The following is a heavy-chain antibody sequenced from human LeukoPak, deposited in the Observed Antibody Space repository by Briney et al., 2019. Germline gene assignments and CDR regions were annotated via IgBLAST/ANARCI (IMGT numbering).Heavy chain of an antibody. CDR2: IYHSGST. V-gene: IGHV4-38-2*02. J-gene: IGHJ4*02. CDR1: GYSISSGYY. Sequence: SETLSLTCTVSGYSISSGYYWGWIRQPPGKGLEWIGSIYHSGSTYYNPSLKSRVTISVDTSKNQFSLKLSSVPAADPAVYYCARDMKTPGGSYSRWGQGPLVTVSS. CDR3: ARDMKTPGGSYSR. D-gene: IGHD1-26*01.